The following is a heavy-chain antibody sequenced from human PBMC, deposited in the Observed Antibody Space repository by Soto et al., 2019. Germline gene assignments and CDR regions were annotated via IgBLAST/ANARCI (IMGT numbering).Heavy chain of an antibody. CDR2: IIPILDIA. CDR3: ARVIGVDYAWFDP. J-gene: IGHJ5*02. D-gene: IGHD4-17*01. Sequence: QVQLVQSGAEVKKPGSSVKVSCKASGGTFSSYTISWVRQAPGQGLEWMGRIIPILDIANYAQKFQGRVTITADKSTSTAYMELSSLRSEDTAVYYCARVIGVDYAWFDPWGQGTLVTVSS. V-gene: IGHV1-69*02. CDR1: GGTFSSYT.